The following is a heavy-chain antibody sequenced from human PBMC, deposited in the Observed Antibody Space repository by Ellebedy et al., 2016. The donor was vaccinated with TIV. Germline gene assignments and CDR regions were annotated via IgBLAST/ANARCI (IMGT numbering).Heavy chain of an antibody. V-gene: IGHV1-8*02. CDR1: GYTFNSHG. CDR2: VRTKTDDV. CDR3: ARGVAAGVDY. D-gene: IGHD5-12*01. Sequence: ASVKVSXXASGYTFNSHGISWVRQATGQGLEWMGWVRTKTDDVRYAEKFQGRVTMSRDTSTSTAFMELSSLRSEDTAVYYCARGVAAGVDYWGQGTLVTVSS. J-gene: IGHJ4*02.